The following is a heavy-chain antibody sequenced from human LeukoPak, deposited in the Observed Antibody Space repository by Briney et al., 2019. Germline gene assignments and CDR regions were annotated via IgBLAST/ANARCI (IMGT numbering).Heavy chain of an antibody. J-gene: IGHJ4*02. D-gene: IGHD2-15*01. Sequence: GGSLRLSCAASGVTFSRFAMSWVGPAPAKGLDWVSAISNNGGYTYYADSVQGRFTISRDNSKSTLCLQMNSLRAEDTAVYYCAKQLGYCSDGSCYFPYWGQGTLVTVSS. CDR1: GVTFSRFA. CDR2: ISNNGGYT. V-gene: IGHV3-23*01. CDR3: AKQLGYCSDGSCYFPY.